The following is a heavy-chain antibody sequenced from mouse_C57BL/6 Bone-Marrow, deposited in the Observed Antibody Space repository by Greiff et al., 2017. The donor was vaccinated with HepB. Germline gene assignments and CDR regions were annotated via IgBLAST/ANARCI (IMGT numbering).Heavy chain of an antibody. CDR3: ARRDYSNYVGFAY. V-gene: IGHV1-55*01. D-gene: IGHD2-5*01. CDR2: IYPGSGST. J-gene: IGHJ3*01. Sequence: VQLQQPGAELVKPGASVKMSCKASGYTFTSYLITWVKQRPGQGLEWIGDIYPGSGSTNYNEKFKSKATLTVDTSSSTAYMQLSSLTSEDSAVYYCARRDYSNYVGFAYWGQGTLVTVSA. CDR1: GYTFTSYL.